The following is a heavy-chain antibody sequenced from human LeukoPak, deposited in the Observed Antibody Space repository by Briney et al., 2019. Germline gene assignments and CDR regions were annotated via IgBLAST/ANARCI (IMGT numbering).Heavy chain of an antibody. Sequence: GGSLRLSCTASAFTFGDYTMSWVRQAPGKGLEWVSSISSRGDTIDYADSVKGRFTISRDNAKNSLYLQMNSLRAEDTALYYCAKAFNYGSGYNYKTFDSWGQGTLVTVSS. CDR3: AKAFNYGSGYNYKTFDS. CDR2: ISSRGDTI. V-gene: IGHV3-23*01. CDR1: AFTFGDYT. J-gene: IGHJ4*02. D-gene: IGHD3-10*01.